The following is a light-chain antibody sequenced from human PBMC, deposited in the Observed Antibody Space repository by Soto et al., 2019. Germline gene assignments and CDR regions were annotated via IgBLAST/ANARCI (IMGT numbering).Light chain of an antibody. V-gene: IGLV2-8*01. CDR2: EVS. J-gene: IGLJ2*01. CDR1: SSDVGGYNY. Sequence: QSALTQRPSASGSPGQSGTISCTGTSSDVGGYNYVSWYQQHPGKAPKLMVYEVSKRPSGVPDRFSGSKSGNPASLTVSGLQAEDEADYYCSSYAGSNNFVVFGGGTKLPVL. CDR3: SSYAGSNNFVV.